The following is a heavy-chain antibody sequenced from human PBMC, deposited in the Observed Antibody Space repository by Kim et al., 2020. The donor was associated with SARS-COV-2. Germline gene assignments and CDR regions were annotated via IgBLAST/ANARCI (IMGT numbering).Heavy chain of an antibody. Sequence: GGSLRLSCAASGFTFGDYAMHWVRQAPGKGLEWVSGISWNSGSIGYADSVKGRFTISRDNAKNSLYLQMNSLRAEDTALYYCAKGRGYYEFDFYYYMDVWGKGTTVTVSS. J-gene: IGHJ6*03. CDR2: ISWNSGSI. V-gene: IGHV3-9*01. D-gene: IGHD3-3*01. CDR1: GFTFGDYA. CDR3: AKGRGYYEFDFYYYMDV.